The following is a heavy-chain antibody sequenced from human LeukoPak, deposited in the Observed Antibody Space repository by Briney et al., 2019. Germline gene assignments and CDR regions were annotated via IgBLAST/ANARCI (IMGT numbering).Heavy chain of an antibody. Sequence: SETLSLTCAVYGGSFSGYYWSWIRQPPGKGLEWIGEINHSGSTNYNPSLKSRVTISVGTSKNQFSLKLTSVTAADTAAYYCARHQGAGTGPSDHWGQGTLVTVSS. CDR1: GGSFSGYY. J-gene: IGHJ4*02. D-gene: IGHD6-19*01. V-gene: IGHV4-34*01. CDR3: ARHQGAGTGPSDH. CDR2: INHSGST.